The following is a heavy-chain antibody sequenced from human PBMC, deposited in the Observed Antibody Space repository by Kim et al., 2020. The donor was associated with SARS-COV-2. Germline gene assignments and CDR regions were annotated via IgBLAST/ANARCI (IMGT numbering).Heavy chain of an antibody. CDR3: VSGPGYSSSWYLLWFDP. CDR1: GGSITSSSYF. V-gene: IGHV4-39*01. D-gene: IGHD6-13*01. Sequence: SETLSLTCTVSGGSITSSSYFWGWIRQPPGKRLEWIGSIFYRGTTYYNSALNSRVTVSVDTSRNQFSLKLNSVTAADTAIYYCVSGPGYSSSWYLLWFDPWGPGTLVTVSS. J-gene: IGHJ5*02. CDR2: IFYRGTT.